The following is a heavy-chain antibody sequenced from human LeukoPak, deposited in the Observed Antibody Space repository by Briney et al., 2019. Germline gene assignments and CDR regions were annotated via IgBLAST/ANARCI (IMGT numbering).Heavy chain of an antibody. D-gene: IGHD4-17*01. CDR3: ARDTVIYIHYYYYMDV. CDR1: GFTFSSYG. V-gene: IGHV3-30*02. CDR2: IRYDGSNK. Sequence: GGSLRLSCAASGFTFSSYGMHWVRQTPGKGLEWVAFIRYDGSNKYYADSVKGRFTISRDNSKNSLYLQMNSLRAEDTAVYYCARDTVIYIHYYYYMDVWGKGTTVTVSS. J-gene: IGHJ6*03.